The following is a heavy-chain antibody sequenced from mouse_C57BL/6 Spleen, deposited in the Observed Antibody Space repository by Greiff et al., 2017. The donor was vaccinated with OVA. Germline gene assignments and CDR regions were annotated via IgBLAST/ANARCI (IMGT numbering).Heavy chain of an antibody. CDR1: GFTFSSYA. CDR3: ARAYYGYPRRFDY. V-gene: IGHV5-9-1*02. J-gene: IGHJ3*01. Sequence: DVKLVESGEGLVKPGGSLKLSCAASGFTFSSYAMTWVRQTPEQGLEWVAYISSGGDYIYYHDTVKGRFTISRDNARNTLYMQLSSLKSEDTAMYYCARAYYGYPRRFDYWGQGTTVTVSA. D-gene: IGHD2-9*01. CDR2: ISSGGDYI.